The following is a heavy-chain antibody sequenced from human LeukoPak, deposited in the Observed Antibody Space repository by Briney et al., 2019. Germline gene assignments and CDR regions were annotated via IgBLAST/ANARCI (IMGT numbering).Heavy chain of an antibody. J-gene: IGHJ4*02. D-gene: IGHD2-15*01. CDR2: IKLDGSEE. Sequence: GGSLRLSCAASGFSLSNYWMSWVRQAPGKGLEWVAKIKLDGSEEYYVDSVKGRFTISRDNAKNSVYLQMNSLRAEDTAVYYCAKWGCSGGSCYPFDYWGQGTLVTVSS. CDR3: AKWGCSGGSCYPFDY. V-gene: IGHV3-7*01. CDR1: GFSLSNYW.